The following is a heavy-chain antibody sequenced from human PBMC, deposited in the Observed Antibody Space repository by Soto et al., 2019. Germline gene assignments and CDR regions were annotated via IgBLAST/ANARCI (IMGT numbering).Heavy chain of an antibody. J-gene: IGHJ4*02. CDR2: INPNSGGT. CDR1: GYTFTGYY. CDR3: ASPLITMVRGADY. V-gene: IGHV1-2*02. D-gene: IGHD3-10*01. Sequence: ASVKVSCKASGYTFTGYYMHWVRQAPGQGLEWMGWINPNSGGTNYAQKCQGRVTMTRDTSISTAYMELSRLRSDDTAVYYCASPLITMVRGADYWGRGALVTVSS.